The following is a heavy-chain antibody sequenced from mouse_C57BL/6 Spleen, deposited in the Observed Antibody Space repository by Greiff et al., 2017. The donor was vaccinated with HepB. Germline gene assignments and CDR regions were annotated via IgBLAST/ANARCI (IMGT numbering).Heavy chain of an antibody. CDR1: GYTFTDYY. J-gene: IGHJ2*01. D-gene: IGHD2-10*02. CDR3: ARKVVWDYFDY. CDR2: INPYNGGT. Sequence: VQLQQSGPVLVKPGASVKMSCKASGYTFTDYYMNWVKQSHGKSLEWIGVINPYNGGTSYNQKFKGKATLTVDKSSSTAYMELNSLTSEDSAVYYCARKVVWDYFDYWGQGTTLTVSS. V-gene: IGHV1-19*01.